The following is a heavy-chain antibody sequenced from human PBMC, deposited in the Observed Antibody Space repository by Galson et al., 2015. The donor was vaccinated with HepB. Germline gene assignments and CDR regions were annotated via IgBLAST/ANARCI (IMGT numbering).Heavy chain of an antibody. Sequence: SAKVSCKASGGTFSSYAISWVRQAPGQGLEWMGGIIPIFGTANYALKFQGRVTITADESTSTAYMELSSLRSEDTAVYYCARDRRGSSTFDYWGQGTLVTVSS. CDR3: ARDRRGSSTFDY. D-gene: IGHD1-26*01. J-gene: IGHJ4*02. CDR1: GGTFSSYA. V-gene: IGHV1-69*13. CDR2: IIPIFGTA.